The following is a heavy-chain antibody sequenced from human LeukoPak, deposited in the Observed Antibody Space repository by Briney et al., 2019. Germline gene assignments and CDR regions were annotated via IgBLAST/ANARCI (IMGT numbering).Heavy chain of an antibody. J-gene: IGHJ4*02. CDR1: GFTFSSYA. D-gene: IGHD6-19*01. CDR3: AKDLGRSSSGWYY. CDR2: ISYDGSNK. Sequence: PGGSLRLSCAASGFTFSSYAMHWVRQAPGKGLEWVAVISYDGSNKYYADSVKGRFTISRDNSKNTLYLQMNSLRAEDTAVYYCAKDLGRSSSGWYYWGQGTLVTVSS. V-gene: IGHV3-30-3*01.